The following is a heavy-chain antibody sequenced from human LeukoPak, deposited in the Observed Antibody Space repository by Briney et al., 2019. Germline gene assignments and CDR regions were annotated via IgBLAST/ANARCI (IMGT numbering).Heavy chain of an antibody. J-gene: IGHJ6*04. Sequence: GGSLRLSCAASGFTFSSYEMNWVRQAPGKGLEWVSYISSGGSTIYYADSVEGRTISRDNAKNSLYLQMNSLRAEDTAVYYCAELGITMIGGVWGKGTTVTISS. CDR1: GFTFSSYE. V-gene: IGHV3-48*03. CDR3: AELGITMIGGV. D-gene: IGHD3-10*02. CDR2: ISSGGSTI.